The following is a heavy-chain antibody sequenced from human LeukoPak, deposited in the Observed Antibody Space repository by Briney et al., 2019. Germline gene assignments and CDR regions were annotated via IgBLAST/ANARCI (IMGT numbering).Heavy chain of an antibody. V-gene: IGHV3-30*02. J-gene: IGHJ4*02. CDR1: GFTFSSYG. CDR2: IRYDGSNK. D-gene: IGHD6-19*01. Sequence: TGGSPRLSRAASGFTFSSYGMHWVRQAPGKGLEWVAFIRYDGSNKYYADSVKGRFTISRDNSKNTLYLQMNSLRAEDTAVYYCAKDPYRIAVAGTGPDYWGQGTLVTVSS. CDR3: AKDPYRIAVAGTGPDY.